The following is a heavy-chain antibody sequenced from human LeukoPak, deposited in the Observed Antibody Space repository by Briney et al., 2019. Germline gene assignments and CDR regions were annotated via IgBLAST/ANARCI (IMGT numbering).Heavy chain of an antibody. D-gene: IGHD3-9*01. Sequence: GGSLRPSCAASGFTFSSYWMSWVRQAPGKGLEWVANIKQDGSEKYYVDSVKGRFTISRDNAKNSLYLQMNSLRAEDTAVYYCARTYDILTGYSGYFDYWGQGTLVTVSS. J-gene: IGHJ4*02. CDR3: ARTYDILTGYSGYFDY. CDR2: IKQDGSEK. CDR1: GFTFSSYW. V-gene: IGHV3-7*01.